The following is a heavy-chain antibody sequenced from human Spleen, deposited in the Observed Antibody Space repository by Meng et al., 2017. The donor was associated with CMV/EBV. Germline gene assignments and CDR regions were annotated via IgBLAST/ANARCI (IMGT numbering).Heavy chain of an antibody. CDR1: GGSISSYY. J-gene: IGHJ4*02. D-gene: IGHD4-17*01. V-gene: IGHV4-59*01. CDR2: IYYSGST. Sequence: SETLSLTCTVSGGSISSYYWSWIRQPPGKGLEWIGYIYYSGSTNYNPSLKRRVTISVDTSKNQFSLKLSSVTAADTAVYYCARVHGVLAYFDYWGQGTLVTVSS. CDR3: ARVHGVLAYFDY.